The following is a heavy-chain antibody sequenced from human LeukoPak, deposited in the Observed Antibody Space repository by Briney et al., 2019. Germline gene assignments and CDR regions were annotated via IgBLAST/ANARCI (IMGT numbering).Heavy chain of an antibody. J-gene: IGHJ4*02. V-gene: IGHV1-2*02. CDR3: ASSTVLLDGSFDY. CDR1: GGTFSSYA. D-gene: IGHD2/OR15-2a*01. CDR2: INPNSGGT. Sequence: ASVKVSCKASGGTFSSYAISWVRQAPGQGLEWMGWINPNSGGTNYAQKFQGRVTMTRDTSISTAYMELSRLRSDDTAVYYCASSTVLLDGSFDYWGQGTLVTVSS.